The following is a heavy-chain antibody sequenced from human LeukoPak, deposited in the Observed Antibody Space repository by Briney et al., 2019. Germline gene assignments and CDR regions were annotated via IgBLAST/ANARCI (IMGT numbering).Heavy chain of an antibody. J-gene: IGHJ1*01. V-gene: IGHV3-66*01. Sequence: GGSLRLSCADSGSTVSSNSMSWVRQAPGKGLEWVSIIYSGGNTFHADSVKARFSISRDESRDTVYLQMNSLRAEDTAVYYCARGSEYFQHWGQGTLVTVSS. CDR3: ARGSEYFQH. CDR1: GSTVSSNS. CDR2: IYSGGNT.